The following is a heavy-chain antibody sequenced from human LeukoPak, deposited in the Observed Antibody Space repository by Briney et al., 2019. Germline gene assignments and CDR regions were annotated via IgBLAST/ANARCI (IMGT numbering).Heavy chain of an antibody. V-gene: IGHV3-23*01. Sequence: GSLRLSCAASGFIFSNYAMSWVRQAPGKGLEWVSGISGSGGSTYYADSMKGRFTISRDNSKNTLYLQMNSLRAEDTAVYYCAKDLGYTSGWSDYWGQGTLVTVSS. D-gene: IGHD6-19*01. CDR2: ISGSGGST. CDR3: AKDLGYTSGWSDY. CDR1: GFIFSNYA. J-gene: IGHJ4*02.